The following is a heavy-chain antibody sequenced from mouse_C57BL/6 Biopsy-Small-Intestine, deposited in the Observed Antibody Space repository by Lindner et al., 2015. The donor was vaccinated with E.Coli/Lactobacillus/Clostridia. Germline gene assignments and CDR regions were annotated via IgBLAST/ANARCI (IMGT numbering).Heavy chain of an antibody. Sequence: VQLQESGAELAKPGASAKLPCKTSGYTFTTYWMNWVRQRPGQGLEWIGYINPSSGYTKFNQKFKDKATLTADKSSNTAYMQLSSLTYEDSAVYYCARAFVPGSCEAMDYWGQGTSVTVSS. CDR1: GYTFTTYW. V-gene: IGHV1-7*01. J-gene: IGHJ4*01. CDR3: ARAFVPGSCEAMDY. CDR2: INPSSGYT. D-gene: IGHD2-12*01.